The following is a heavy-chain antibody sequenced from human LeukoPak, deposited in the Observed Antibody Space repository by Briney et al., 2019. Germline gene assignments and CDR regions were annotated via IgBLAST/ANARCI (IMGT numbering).Heavy chain of an antibody. CDR1: GFPFSSYW. CDR3: ASTVLRYFDWSPYYYYYYMDV. V-gene: IGHV3-7*01. Sequence: PGGSLELSCAASGFPFSSYWMSWARQAPGKGREGVANIKQDGSEKYYVVSVDGRFTISRDNAKNSLYLQINSLRAEDTAVYYCASTVLRYFDWSPYYYYYYMDVWGKGTTVTVSS. D-gene: IGHD3-9*01. CDR2: IKQDGSEK. J-gene: IGHJ6*03.